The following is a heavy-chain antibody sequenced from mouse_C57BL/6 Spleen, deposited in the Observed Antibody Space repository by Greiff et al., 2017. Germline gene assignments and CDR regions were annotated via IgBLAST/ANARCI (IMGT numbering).Heavy chain of an antibody. D-gene: IGHD4-1*01. V-gene: IGHV1-15*01. Sequence: QVHVKQSGAELVRPGASVTLSCKASGYTFTDYEMHWVKQTPVHGLEWIGAIDPETGGTAYNQKFKGKAILTADKSSCTAYVELRSLTSEDSAVYYCTGNRLGSFADWGQGTLVTVSA. CDR2: IDPETGGT. CDR1: GYTFTDYE. J-gene: IGHJ3*01. CDR3: TGNRLGSFAD.